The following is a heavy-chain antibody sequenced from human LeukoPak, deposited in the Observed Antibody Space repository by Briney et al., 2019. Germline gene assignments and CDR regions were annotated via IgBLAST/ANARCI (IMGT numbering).Heavy chain of an antibody. CDR2: ISAYNGNT. Sequence: ASVKVSCKASGYTFTTYGISWLRQAPGQGLEWMGWISAYNGNTNYAQKFRGRLTMTTDTSTTTAYMELRSLRSDDTAVYYCARCDYVWGNYRSRPILYFDNWGQGTLVTVSS. J-gene: IGHJ4*02. V-gene: IGHV1-18*01. CDR1: GYTFTTYG. CDR3: ARCDYVWGNYRSRPILYFDN. D-gene: IGHD3-16*02.